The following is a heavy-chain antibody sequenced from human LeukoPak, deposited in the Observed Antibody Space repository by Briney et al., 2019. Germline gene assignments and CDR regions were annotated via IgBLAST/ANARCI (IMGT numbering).Heavy chain of an antibody. CDR1: GFSLSTTGVG. V-gene: IGHV2-5*05. D-gene: IGHD3-22*01. Sequence: SGPTLVNPTQTLTLTCTFSGFSLSTTGVGVGWIRQPPGKALEWLALIYWDDDKRYGPSLNSRLIISKDTSKNQVVLTVTNMDPVDTATYYCAHIGHSSGYLALDYWGQGSLVTVSS. CDR3: AHIGHSSGYLALDY. CDR2: IYWDDDK. J-gene: IGHJ4*02.